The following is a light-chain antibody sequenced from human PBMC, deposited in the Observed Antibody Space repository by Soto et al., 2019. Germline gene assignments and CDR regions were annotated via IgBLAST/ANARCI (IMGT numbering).Light chain of an antibody. CDR1: SSDVGGYNY. Sequence: QSALTQPASVSGSPGQPITISCTGTSSDVGGYNYVSWYQQHPGKAPKLMIYDVTIRPSGVSNRFSASKSGNTASLTISGLQTEDEADYYCSSYTSSTTLVFGGGTKLTVL. CDR3: SSYTSSTTLV. J-gene: IGLJ2*01. CDR2: DVT. V-gene: IGLV2-14*03.